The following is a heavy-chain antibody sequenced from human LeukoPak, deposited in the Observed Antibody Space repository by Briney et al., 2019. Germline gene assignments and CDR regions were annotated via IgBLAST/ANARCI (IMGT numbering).Heavy chain of an antibody. V-gene: IGHV3-43*02. CDR2: ISGDGGST. CDR3: AKDKITIFGVVIPTYYYYGMDV. D-gene: IGHD3-3*01. J-gene: IGHJ6*02. Sequence: GGSLRLSCAASGFTFDDYAMHWVRQAPGKGLEWASLISGDGGSTYYADSVKGRFTISRDNSKNSLYLQMNSLRTEDTALHYCAKDKITIFGVVIPTYYYYGMDVWGQGTTVTVSS. CDR1: GFTFDDYA.